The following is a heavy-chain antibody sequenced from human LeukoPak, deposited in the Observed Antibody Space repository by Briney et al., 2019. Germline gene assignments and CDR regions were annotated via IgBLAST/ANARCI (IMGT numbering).Heavy chain of an antibody. J-gene: IGHJ4*02. CDR1: GFTFGSYG. CDR2: IKQDGGER. D-gene: IGHD5-18*01. CDR3: AKGELGLWFDY. Sequence: GGSLRLSCAASGFTFGSYGMHWVRQAPGKGLEWVANIKQDGGERYYVDSVKGRFTISRDNAKNSLYLQMNSLRAEDTAVYYCAKGELGLWFDYWGQGTLVTVSS. V-gene: IGHV3-7*02.